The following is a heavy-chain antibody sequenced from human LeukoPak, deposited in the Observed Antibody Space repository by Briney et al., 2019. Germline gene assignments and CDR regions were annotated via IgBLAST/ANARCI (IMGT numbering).Heavy chain of an antibody. J-gene: IGHJ4*02. V-gene: IGHV3-21*01. CDR1: GFTFSDYN. Sequence: GGSLRLSCAASGFTFSDYNMNWVRQAPGKGLEWVSSISTSSNYIYYADSVKGRFTISRDNAKNSLYLQMSSLRAEDTALYYCASRAASGSYYNHDYWGQGTLVTVSS. D-gene: IGHD3-10*01. CDR3: ASRAASGSYYNHDY. CDR2: ISTSSNYI.